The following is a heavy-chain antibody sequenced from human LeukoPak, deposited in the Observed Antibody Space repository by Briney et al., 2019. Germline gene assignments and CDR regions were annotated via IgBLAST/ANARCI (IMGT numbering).Heavy chain of an antibody. CDR3: ARWRGAQSEFDY. CDR1: GFTFSSYS. V-gene: IGHV3-7*01. CDR2: IKDSGIEK. Sequence: GGSLRLSCAGSGFTFSSYSMGWVRQAPGKGLEWVANIKDSGIEKEYVDSVKGRFTISRDNAKNSLYLQMNSLRVEDTALYFCARWRGAQSEFDYWGQGTQVTVSS. J-gene: IGHJ4*02. D-gene: IGHD3-3*01.